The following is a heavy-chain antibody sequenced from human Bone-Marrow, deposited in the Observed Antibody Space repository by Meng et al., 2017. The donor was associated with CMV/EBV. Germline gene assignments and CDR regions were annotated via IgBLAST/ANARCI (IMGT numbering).Heavy chain of an antibody. CDR3: VKHDFDFWTGFNLYFAL. CDR1: GFTFSSYA. D-gene: IGHD3/OR15-3a*01. CDR2: IGGGDDTT. Sequence: GESLKISCAASGFTFSSYAMSWVRQAPGKGLEWVSSIGGGDDTTFYADSVKGRFIISRDNSKSILYVQMNSLRAEDTATYYCVKHDFDFWTGFNLYFALWGQGALVTVSS. V-gene: IGHV3-23*01. J-gene: IGHJ4*02.